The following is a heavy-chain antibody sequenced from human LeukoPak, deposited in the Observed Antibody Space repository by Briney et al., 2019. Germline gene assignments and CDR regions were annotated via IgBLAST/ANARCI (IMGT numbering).Heavy chain of an antibody. Sequence: GGSLRLSCAASGFTFSAYAMSWVRQAPGKGLEWVSSISSSSSYIYYADSVKGRFTISRDNAKNSLYLQMNSLRAEDTAVYYCARAGGDAYFDYWGQGTLVTVSS. CDR1: GFTFSAYA. CDR2: ISSSSSYI. J-gene: IGHJ4*02. CDR3: ARAGGDAYFDY. V-gene: IGHV3-21*01. D-gene: IGHD2-21*02.